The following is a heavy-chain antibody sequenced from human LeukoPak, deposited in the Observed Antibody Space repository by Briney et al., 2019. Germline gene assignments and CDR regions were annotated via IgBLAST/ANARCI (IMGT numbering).Heavy chain of an antibody. J-gene: IGHJ4*02. CDR2: IYYSGST. D-gene: IGHD6-13*01. V-gene: IGHV4-39*07. Sequence: SETLSLTCTVSGGSISSSSYYWGWIRQPPGKGLEWIGSIYYSGSTYYNPSLKSRVTISVDTSKNQFSLKLSSVTAADTAVYYCARVHPDNRYFGIAAAGKYYFDYWGQGTLVTVSS. CDR3: ARVHPDNRYFGIAAAGKYYFDY. CDR1: GGSISSSSYY.